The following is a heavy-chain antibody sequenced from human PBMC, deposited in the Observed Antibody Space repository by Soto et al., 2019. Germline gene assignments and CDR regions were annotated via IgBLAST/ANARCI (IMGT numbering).Heavy chain of an antibody. J-gene: IGHJ4*02. CDR3: ARDREMAPRIFDY. CDR2: IIPIFGTA. CDR1: GGTFSSYA. Sequence: SVKVSCKASGGTFSSYAISWVRQAPGQGLEWMGGIIPIFGTANYAQKFQGRVTITADESTSTAYMELSSLRSEDTAVYYCARDREMAPRIFDYWGQGTLVTVSS. D-gene: IGHD5-12*01. V-gene: IGHV1-69*13.